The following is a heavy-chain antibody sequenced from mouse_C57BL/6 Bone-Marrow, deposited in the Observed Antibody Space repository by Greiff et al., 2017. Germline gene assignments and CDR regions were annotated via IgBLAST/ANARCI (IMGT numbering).Heavy chain of an antibody. J-gene: IGHJ3*01. CDR3: ARLGDYGPPFAY. CDR2: IYPGSGST. CDR1: GYTFTSYW. Sequence: QVQLQQSGAELVKPGASVKMSCKASGYTFTSYWITWVKQRPGQGLEWIGDIYPGSGSTNYNEKFKSKATLTVDTSSSTAYMQLSSLTSEDSAVYYCARLGDYGPPFAYWGQGTLVTVSA. D-gene: IGHD2-4*01. V-gene: IGHV1-55*01.